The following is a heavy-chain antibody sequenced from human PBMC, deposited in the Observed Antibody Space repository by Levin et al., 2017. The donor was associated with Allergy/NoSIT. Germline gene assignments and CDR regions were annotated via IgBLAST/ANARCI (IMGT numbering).Heavy chain of an antibody. CDR1: GYTFTSYG. D-gene: IGHD3-10*01. J-gene: IGHJ5*02. CDR2: ISAYNGNT. Sequence: ASVKVSCKASGYTFTSYGISWVRQAPGQGLEWMGWISAYNGNTNYAQKLQGRVTMTTDTSTSTAYMELRSLRSDDTAVYYCARDAGVGELEFNWFDPWGQGTLVTVSS. V-gene: IGHV1-18*01. CDR3: ARDAGVGELEFNWFDP.